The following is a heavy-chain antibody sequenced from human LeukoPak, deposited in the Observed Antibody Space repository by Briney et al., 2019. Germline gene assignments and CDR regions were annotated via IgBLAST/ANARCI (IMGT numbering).Heavy chain of an antibody. CDR3: VRHHLSYSSGWYG. D-gene: IGHD6-19*01. CDR1: GGSISSSDFY. Sequence: SETLSLTCSVSGGSISSSDFYWGWIRQPPGKGLEWIGSTFYSGSTNHNPSLKSRVTISVDTSKNQFSLKVTSVTAADTAVYYCVRHHLSYSSGWYGWGQGTLVTVSS. CDR2: TFYSGST. V-gene: IGHV4-39*01. J-gene: IGHJ4*02.